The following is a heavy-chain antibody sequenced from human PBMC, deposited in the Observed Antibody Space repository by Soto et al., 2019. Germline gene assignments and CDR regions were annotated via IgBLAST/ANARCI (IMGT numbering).Heavy chain of an antibody. CDR1: GYKFTTYF. Sequence: ASVKVSCKASGYKFTTYFIHLVRQAPGQGLEWMGMIHPSXXTXXXXXFXXXVTMTIDTSTTTAYMELRNLTSEDTAVYFSVRGYCTTSPCSGDFQFWGQGTLVTVSS. D-gene: IGHD2-15*01. CDR3: VRGYCTTSPCSGDFQF. CDR2: IHPSXXT. V-gene: IGHV1-46*01. J-gene: IGHJ1*01.